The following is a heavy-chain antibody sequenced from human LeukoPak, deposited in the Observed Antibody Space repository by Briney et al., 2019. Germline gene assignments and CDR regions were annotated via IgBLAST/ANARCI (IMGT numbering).Heavy chain of an antibody. J-gene: IGHJ4*02. CDR3: ARDGSSPN. V-gene: IGHV4-59*12. CDR1: GGSISSYY. CDR2: IYYSGST. Sequence: SETLSLTCTVSGGSISSYYWSWIRQPPGKGLEWIGYIYYSGSTNYNSSLKSRVTISVDTSKNQFSLKLSSVTAADTAVYYCARDGSSPNWGQGTLVTVSS.